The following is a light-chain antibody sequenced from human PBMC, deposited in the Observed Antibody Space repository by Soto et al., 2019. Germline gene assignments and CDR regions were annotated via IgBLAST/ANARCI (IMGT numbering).Light chain of an antibody. V-gene: IGLV1-47*01. CDR1: NSNIGSKY. J-gene: IGLJ2*01. CDR2: RNN. CDR3: AAWDNNLGGPA. Sequence: QSVLTQPPSASGTPGQRVSISCSGSNSNIGSKYVYWYQQLPGTAPKLLMYRNNQRPSGVPDRFSGSKSGTSASLAISGLXXXXXXDYYCAAWDNNLGGPAFGGGTKLTVL.